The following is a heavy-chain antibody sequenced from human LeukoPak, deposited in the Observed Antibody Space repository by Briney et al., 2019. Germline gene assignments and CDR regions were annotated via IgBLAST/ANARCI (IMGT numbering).Heavy chain of an antibody. D-gene: IGHD6-13*01. V-gene: IGHV3-7*03. CDR2: IKEDGREK. J-gene: IGHJ3*02. CDR1: GFSFSRHW. Sequence: GGSLRLSCVASGFSFSRHWMSWVRQAPGKGMEWVANIKEDGREKYYVDSVKGGFTISRDNSKHTLYLQMNSLRAEDTAIYYCAKEQTPQLVSAFDIWGQGTMVTVSS. CDR3: AKEQTPQLVSAFDI.